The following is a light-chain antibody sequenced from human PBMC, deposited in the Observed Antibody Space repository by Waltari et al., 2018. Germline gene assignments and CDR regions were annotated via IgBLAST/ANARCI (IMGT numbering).Light chain of an antibody. CDR2: RNK. CDR1: SSNIGSNT. CDR3: AAWDVSLKGV. J-gene: IGLJ2*01. Sequence: QSVLTLPPSASGTPGQRVTISCSGSSSNIGSNTVNWYQQLPGMAPKLIIYRNKRRPSGVPDRLRGSKSGTSAYLAISGLQSDDEADYYCAAWDVSLKGVFGGGTKVTVL. V-gene: IGLV1-44*01.